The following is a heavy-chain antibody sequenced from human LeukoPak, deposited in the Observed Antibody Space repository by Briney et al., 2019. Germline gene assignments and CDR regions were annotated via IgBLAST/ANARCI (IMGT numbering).Heavy chain of an antibody. CDR1: GFSLSTSGVG. D-gene: IGHD6-19*01. CDR2: IYWDDDE. Sequence: SGPTLVKPPQTLTLTCTFSGFSLSTSGVGVGWIRQPPGKALEWLALIYWDDDERYSPSLKSRLTITKDTSKNQVVLTMTNRDPVDTATYYCAHSPSSGWSFDYWGQGTLVTVSS. CDR3: AHSPSSGWSFDY. V-gene: IGHV2-5*02. J-gene: IGHJ4*02.